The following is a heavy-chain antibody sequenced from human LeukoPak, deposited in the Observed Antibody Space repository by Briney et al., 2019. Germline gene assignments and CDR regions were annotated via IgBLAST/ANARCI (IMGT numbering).Heavy chain of an antibody. Sequence: HPGGSLRLPCAASGFIFSRYWMSWIRQAPGKGLKWVANINQDGSENYYVDSVKGRFTISRDNVKNSLYLQMNSLRAEDTAVYYCARASAGIAVVGRFDPWGQGTLVTVSS. CDR1: GFIFSRYW. J-gene: IGHJ5*02. D-gene: IGHD6-19*01. V-gene: IGHV3-7*01. CDR3: ARASAGIAVVGRFDP. CDR2: INQDGSEN.